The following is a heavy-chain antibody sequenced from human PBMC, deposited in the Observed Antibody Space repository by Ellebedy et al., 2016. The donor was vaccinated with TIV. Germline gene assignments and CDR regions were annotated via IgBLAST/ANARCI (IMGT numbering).Heavy chain of an antibody. D-gene: IGHD2-2*01. CDR3: ARGPAIDAFDI. CDR1: GGSISSSYNY. V-gene: IGHV4-39*07. CDR2: IYSSGST. J-gene: IGHJ3*02. Sequence: GSLRLXXTVSGGSISSSYNYWVWIRQPPGKGLEWIGSIYSSGSTHYNAFLKSRLTISSDTSKNQFSLKLTSLTAADTAVYYCARGPAIDAFDIWGQGTMVTVSS.